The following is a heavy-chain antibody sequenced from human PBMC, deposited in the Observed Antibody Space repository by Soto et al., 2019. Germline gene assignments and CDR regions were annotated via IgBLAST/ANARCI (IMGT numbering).Heavy chain of an antibody. D-gene: IGHD2-8*02. CDR2: IIPLFGTT. CDR3: VRDSSLYCTGDRCLRDFDP. CDR1: GDTFSNYS. Sequence: QVQLVQSGAEVKKPGSSLKVSCKASGDTFSNYSVSWVRQVPGQGLEWLGGIIPLFGTTHYAQRFQDRVTITADTSTTTAYMEMESLGPEDPAMYYCVRDSSLYCTGDRCLRDFDPWGQGTLVTVSS. V-gene: IGHV1-69*06. J-gene: IGHJ5*02.